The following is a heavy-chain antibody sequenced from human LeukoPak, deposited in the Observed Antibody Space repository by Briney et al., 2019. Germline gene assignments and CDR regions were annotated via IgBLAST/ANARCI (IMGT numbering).Heavy chain of an antibody. V-gene: IGHV4-4*07. CDR2: IYTSGST. J-gene: IGHJ4*02. Sequence: SETLSLTCTVSGGSISSYYWSWIRQPAGKGLEWIGRIYTSGSTNYNPSLKSRVTISVDTSKNQFSLKLSSVTAADTAVYYCARGHTEDYGDYPLLFDYWGQGTLVTVSS. CDR1: GGSISSYY. D-gene: IGHD4-17*01. CDR3: ARGHTEDYGDYPLLFDY.